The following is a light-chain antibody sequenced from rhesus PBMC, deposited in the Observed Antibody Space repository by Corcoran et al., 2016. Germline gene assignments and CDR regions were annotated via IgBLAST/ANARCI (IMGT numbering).Light chain of an antibody. Sequence: QAGLTQPPSVSKGLRQTATLTCTGNSNNVGNQGAVWLQHHQGHPPKLLSYRDDSRPSGISERFSASRSGNTASLTISGLQPADEADYYCSAWDFSVIGYIFGGGTRLTVL. CDR2: RDD. J-gene: IGLJ1*01. CDR1: SNNVGNQG. V-gene: IGLV10-114*01. CDR3: SAWDFSVIGYI.